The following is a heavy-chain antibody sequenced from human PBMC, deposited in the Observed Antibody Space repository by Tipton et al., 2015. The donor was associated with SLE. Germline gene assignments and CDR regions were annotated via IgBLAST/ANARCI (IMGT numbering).Heavy chain of an antibody. Sequence: QSGPEVKKPGASVKVSCKASGYTFTSYGISWVRQAPGQGLEWMGIINPSGGSTSYAQKFQGRVTMTRDTSTSTVYMELSSLRSEDTAVYYCARDPGASTYSYGYGYNYWGQGTLVTVSS. J-gene: IGHJ4*02. D-gene: IGHD5-18*01. CDR1: GYTFTSYG. CDR2: INPSGGST. V-gene: IGHV1-46*01. CDR3: ARDPGASTYSYGYGYNY.